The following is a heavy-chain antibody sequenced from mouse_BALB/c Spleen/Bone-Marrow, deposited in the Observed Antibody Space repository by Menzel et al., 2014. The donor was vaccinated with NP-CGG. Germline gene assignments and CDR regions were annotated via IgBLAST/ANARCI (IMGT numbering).Heavy chain of an antibody. CDR1: GYSITSGYY. CDR3: ARRGYGYLDY. V-gene: IGHV3-6*02. D-gene: IGHD2-10*02. J-gene: IGHJ2*01. CDR2: ITYDGSD. Sequence: EVQLQQSGPGLVKPSQSLSLTCSVTGYSITSGYYWNWIRQFPGNKLEWMGYITYDGSDNYNPSLKNRISITRDTSKNQFFLKLNSVTTEDTATYYCARRGYGYLDYWGQGTPLTVSS.